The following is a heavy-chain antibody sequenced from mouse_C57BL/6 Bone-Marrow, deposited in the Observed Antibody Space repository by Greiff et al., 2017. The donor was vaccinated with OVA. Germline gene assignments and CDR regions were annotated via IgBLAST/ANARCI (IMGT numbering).Heavy chain of an antibody. D-gene: IGHD1-1*01. CDR2: IHPNSGST. J-gene: IGHJ4*01. Sequence: QVQLKQPGAELVKPGASVKLSCKASGYTFTSYWMHWVKQRPGQGLEWIGMIHPNSGSTNYNEKFKSKATLTVDKSSSTAYMQLRRLTSEDSAVYNCARRKSYYGEGYYAMDYWGQGTSVTVSS. V-gene: IGHV1-64*01. CDR1: GYTFTSYW. CDR3: ARRKSYYGEGYYAMDY.